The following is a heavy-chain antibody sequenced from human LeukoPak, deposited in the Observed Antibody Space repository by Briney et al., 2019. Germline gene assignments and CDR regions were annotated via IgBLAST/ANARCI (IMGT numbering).Heavy chain of an antibody. D-gene: IGHD3-3*01. CDR2: IYYSGST. CDR3: ARTRRGVIDY. V-gene: IGHV4-31*03. J-gene: IGHJ4*02. CDR1: GGSISSGGYY. Sequence: SETLSLTCIVSGGSISSGGYYWSWIRQHPGKGLEWIGYIYYSGSTYYNPSLKSRVTISVDTSKNQFSLKLSSVTAADTAVYYCARTRRGVIDYWGQGTLVTVSS.